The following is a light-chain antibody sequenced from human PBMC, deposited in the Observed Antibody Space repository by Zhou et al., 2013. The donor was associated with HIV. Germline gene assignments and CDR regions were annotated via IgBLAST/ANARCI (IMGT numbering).Light chain of an antibody. J-gene: IGKJ1*01. CDR2: DAS. Sequence: EIVLTQSPGTLSLSPGERATLSCRASQNISSSYLAWYQQKFGQAPRLFIYDASRRATDIPDRFTGSGSGTDFTLTISRLEPEDFAVYYCHQYGNSLWTFGQGTKVEIK. CDR1: QNISSSY. CDR3: HQYGNSLWT. V-gene: IGKV3-20*01.